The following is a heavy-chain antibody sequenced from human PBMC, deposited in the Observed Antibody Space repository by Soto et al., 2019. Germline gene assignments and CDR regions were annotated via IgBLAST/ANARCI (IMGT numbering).Heavy chain of an antibody. J-gene: IGHJ4*02. CDR3: ARRTYDSSGYPSGFDY. CDR2: IDPSDSYT. D-gene: IGHD3-22*01. V-gene: IGHV5-10-1*01. Sequence: GESLKISCKGSGYRFNSYWISWVRQMPGKGLEWMGRIDPSDSYTNYSPSFQGHVTISADKSISTAYLQWSSLKASDTAMYYCARRTYDSSGYPSGFDYWGQGTLVTV. CDR1: GYRFNSYW.